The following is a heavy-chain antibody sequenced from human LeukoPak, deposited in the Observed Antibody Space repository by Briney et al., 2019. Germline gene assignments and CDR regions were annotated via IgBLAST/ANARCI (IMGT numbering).Heavy chain of an antibody. J-gene: IGHJ4*02. V-gene: IGHV3-23*01. CDR2: ISGSGGGT. CDR1: GFTFSSYA. D-gene: IGHD2-15*01. CDR3: AKVIFNCSGGSCHYYFDY. Sequence: PGGSLRLSCAASGFTFSSYAMSWVRQAPGKGLEWVSAISGSGGGTYYADSVKGRFTISRDNSKNTLYLQMNSLRAEDTAVYYCAKVIFNCSGGSCHYYFDYWGQGTLVTVSS.